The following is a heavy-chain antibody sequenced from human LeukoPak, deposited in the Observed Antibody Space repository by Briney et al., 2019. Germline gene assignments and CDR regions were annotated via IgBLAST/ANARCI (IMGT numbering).Heavy chain of an antibody. CDR1: GGSISSYY. J-gene: IGHJ4*02. Sequence: SETLPLTCTVSGGSISSYYWSWIRQPPGKGLEWIGYIYYSGSTNYNPSLKSRVTISVDTSKNQFSLKLSSVTAADTAVYYCARQTRFRGTTLDYWGQGTLVTVSS. CDR3: ARQTRFRGTTLDY. D-gene: IGHD3-10*01. V-gene: IGHV4-59*08. CDR2: IYYSGST.